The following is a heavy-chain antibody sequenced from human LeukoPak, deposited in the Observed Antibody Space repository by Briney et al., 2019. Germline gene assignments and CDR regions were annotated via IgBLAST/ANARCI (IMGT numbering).Heavy chain of an antibody. CDR1: GGSISSYY. CDR3: ARTQYSSSWYRGGDYFDY. V-gene: IGHV4-59*08. CDR2: IYYSGST. Sequence: SETLSLTCTVSGGSISSYYWSWIRQPPGKGLEWIGYIYYSGSTNYNPSLKSRVTISVDTSKNQFSLKLSSVTAADTAVYYCARTQYSSSWYRGGDYFDYWGQGTLVTVSS. D-gene: IGHD6-13*01. J-gene: IGHJ4*02.